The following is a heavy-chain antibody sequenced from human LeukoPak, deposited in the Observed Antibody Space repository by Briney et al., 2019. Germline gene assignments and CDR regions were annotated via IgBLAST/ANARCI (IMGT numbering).Heavy chain of an antibody. D-gene: IGHD3-22*01. CDR1: GYTFTSYG. J-gene: IGHJ4*02. CDR2: ISAYNGNT. CDR3: ARDRAPDCYDSSGYYPLDY. V-gene: IGHV1-18*01. Sequence: ASVKVSCKASGYTFTSYGISWVRQAPGQGLEWMGWISAYNGNTNYAQKLQGRVTMTTDTSTSTAYMELRSLRSDDTAVYYCARDRAPDCYDSSGYYPLDYWGQGTLVTVSS.